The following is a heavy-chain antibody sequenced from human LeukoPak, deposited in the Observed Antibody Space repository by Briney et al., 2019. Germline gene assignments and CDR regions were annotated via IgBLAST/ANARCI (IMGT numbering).Heavy chain of an antibody. V-gene: IGHV3-66*01. J-gene: IGHJ4*02. CDR1: GFTVSSNY. Sequence: GGSLRLSCAASGFTVSSNYMSWVRQAPGKGLEWVSVIYSGGSTYYADSVKGRFTISRDNSKNTLYLQMNSLRAEDTAVYYCARDRMVRGAPVLYYFDYWGQGTLVTVSS. CDR2: IYSGGST. D-gene: IGHD3-10*01. CDR3: ARDRMVRGAPVLYYFDY.